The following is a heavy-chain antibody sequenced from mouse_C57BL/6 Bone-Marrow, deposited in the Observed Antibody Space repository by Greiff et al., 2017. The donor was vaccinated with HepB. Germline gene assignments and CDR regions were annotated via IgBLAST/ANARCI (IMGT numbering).Heavy chain of an antibody. CDR2: IDPSDSYT. D-gene: IGHD1-1*01. V-gene: IGHV1-50*01. J-gene: IGHJ4*01. CDR3: ARSLLLRSSYAMDY. Sequence: VQLQQPGAELVKPGASVKLSCKASGYTFTSYWMQWVKQRPGQGLEWIGEIDPSDSYTNYNQKFKGKATLTVYTASSTAYMQLSSLTSEDSAVYYCARSLLLRSSYAMDYWGQGTSVTVSS. CDR1: GYTFTSYW.